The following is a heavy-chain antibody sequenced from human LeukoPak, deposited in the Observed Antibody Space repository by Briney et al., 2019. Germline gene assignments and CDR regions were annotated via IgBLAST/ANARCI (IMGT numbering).Heavy chain of an antibody. CDR3: AGYNIPYTFEF. J-gene: IGHJ4*02. CDR1: GGSISSNNR. D-gene: IGHD1-14*01. V-gene: IGHV4-4*02. Sequence: SETLSLTCVVSGGSISSNNRWSWIRQPPEKGLEWIGEIYHSGSTNYSPSLKRRVTISVDKSKNQFSLKLSSVTAADTAVYYCAGYNIPYTFEFWGPGTVVTVSS. CDR2: IYHSGST.